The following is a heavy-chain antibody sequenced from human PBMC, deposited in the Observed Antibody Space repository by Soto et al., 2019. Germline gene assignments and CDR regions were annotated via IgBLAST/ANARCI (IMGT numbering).Heavy chain of an antibody. J-gene: IGHJ4*02. CDR1: GASIKTHSYY. V-gene: IGHV4-39*01. D-gene: IGHD1-26*01. CDR3: ARLYSGSYQPDY. Sequence: PSETLSLTCTVSGASIKTHSYYWGWIRQPPGKGLEWIGSILYTGSAYYNPCLKSRVTVSLDTSKNQFSLNLSSVTAADTAVFYCARLYSGSYQPDYWGQGTLVTVSS. CDR2: ILYTGSA.